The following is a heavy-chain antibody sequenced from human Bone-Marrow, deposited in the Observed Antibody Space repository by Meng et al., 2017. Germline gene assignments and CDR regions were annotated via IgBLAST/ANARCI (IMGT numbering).Heavy chain of an antibody. V-gene: IGHV3-73*02. D-gene: IGHD4-17*01. Sequence: VELVESGGGLAPPGGSLKLSCAASGFTFSGSAMHWVRQASGKGLEWVGRIRSKANSYATAYAASVKGRFTISRDDSKNTAYLQMNSLKTEDTAVYYCTLTVTTQFDYWGQGTLVTVSS. CDR1: GFTFSGSA. J-gene: IGHJ4*02. CDR2: IRSKANSYAT. CDR3: TLTVTTQFDY.